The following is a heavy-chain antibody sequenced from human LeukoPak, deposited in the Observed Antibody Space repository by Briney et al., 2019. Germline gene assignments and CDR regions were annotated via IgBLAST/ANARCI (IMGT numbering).Heavy chain of an antibody. CDR1: GFTFSSYG. D-gene: IGHD3-9*01. V-gene: IGHV3-30*02. CDR2: IRYDGSNK. Sequence: PGGSLRLSCAASGFTFSSYGMHWVRQAPGKGLEWVAFIRYDGSNKYYADSVKGRFTISRDNSKNTLYLQMNSLRAEDTAVYYCAKVPKPTRYFDWLSPPPLDYWGQGTLVTVSS. CDR3: AKVPKPTRYFDWLSPPPLDY. J-gene: IGHJ4*02.